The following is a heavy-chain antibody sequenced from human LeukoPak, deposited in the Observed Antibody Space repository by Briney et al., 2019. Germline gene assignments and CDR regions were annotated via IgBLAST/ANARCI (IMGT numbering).Heavy chain of an antibody. CDR3: ASHAASGYSLDAFDI. V-gene: IGHV4-38-2*01. D-gene: IGHD3-22*01. CDR2: IYHSGST. Sequence: PEILSLTCAVSRYSISRGYYWGWIRQPPGKGLEWIGSIYHSGSTYYNPSLKSGVTISVDTSKNQFSLKLSSVTAADTAVYYCASHAASGYSLDAFDIWGQGTMVTVSS. J-gene: IGHJ3*02. CDR1: RYSISRGYY.